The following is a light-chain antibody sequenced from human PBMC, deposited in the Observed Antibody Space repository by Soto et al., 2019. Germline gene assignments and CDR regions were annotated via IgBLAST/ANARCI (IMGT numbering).Light chain of an antibody. V-gene: IGLV1-47*01. Sequence: QSVLTQPPSASGTPGQTVTISCSGRSSNIGSNYVYWYQQLPGTAPRLLMYRADQRPSGVPDRFSGSKSGTSASLAISGLRSEDEAEYFCAAWDDTRSGLVFGGGTKLTVL. CDR2: RAD. J-gene: IGLJ2*01. CDR3: AAWDDTRSGLV. CDR1: SSNIGSNY.